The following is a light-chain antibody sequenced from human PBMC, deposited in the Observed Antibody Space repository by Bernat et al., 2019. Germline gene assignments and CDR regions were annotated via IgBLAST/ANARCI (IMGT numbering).Light chain of an antibody. J-gene: IGLJ3*02. Sequence: QSVLTQPPSASGTPGQRVTISCSGSSCNIGSNTVNWYQQLPGTTPKLLIYCNNQRPSGVPDRFSGPKSGTSASLAISGLQSEEEADYYCAAWDDSRNGWVFGGGTKLTVL. CDR1: SCNIGSNT. CDR3: AAWDDSRNGWV. CDR2: CNN. V-gene: IGLV1-44*01.